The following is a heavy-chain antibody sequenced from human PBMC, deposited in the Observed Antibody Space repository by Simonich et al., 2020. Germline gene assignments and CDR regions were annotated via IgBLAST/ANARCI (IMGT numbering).Heavy chain of an antibody. D-gene: IGHD6-13*01. J-gene: IGHJ6*02. CDR3: ARVGYSNYYYYGMDV. CDR1: GYSISSGYY. V-gene: IGHV4-38-2*01. Sequence: QVQLQESGPGLVKPSETLSLTCAVSGYSISSGYYWGWIRQPPGKGLEWIGSIYHNGTTYYTPSPKSRVTISVDTSKNQFSRKLSSVTAADTAVYYCARVGYSNYYYYGMDVWGQGTTVTVSS. CDR2: IYHNGTT.